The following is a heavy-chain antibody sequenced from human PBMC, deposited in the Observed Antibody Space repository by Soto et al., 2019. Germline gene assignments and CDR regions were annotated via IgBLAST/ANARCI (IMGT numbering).Heavy chain of an antibody. Sequence: PSETLSLTCTVSGGSTSSYYWSWIRQPPGKGLEWIGYIYYSGSTNYNPSLKSRVTISVDTSKNQFSLKLSSVTAADTAVYYCAREVGRYYGMDVWGQGTTVTVSS. J-gene: IGHJ6*02. CDR2: IYYSGST. D-gene: IGHD1-26*01. CDR1: GGSTSSYY. V-gene: IGHV4-59*01. CDR3: AREVGRYYGMDV.